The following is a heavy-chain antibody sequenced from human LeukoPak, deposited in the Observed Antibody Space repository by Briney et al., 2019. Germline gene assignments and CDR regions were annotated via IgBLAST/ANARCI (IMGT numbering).Heavy chain of an antibody. J-gene: IGHJ4*02. V-gene: IGHV3-23*01. CDR3: AKGSRSGWYYFDY. CDR2: ISGSGGST. Sequence: QAGGSLRLSCAASGFTFSSYAMSWVRQAPGKGLEWVSAISGSGGSTYYADSVKGRFTISRDNSKNTLYLQMNSLRAEDTAVYYCAKGSRSGWYYFDYWGQGTLVTVSS. D-gene: IGHD6-19*01. CDR1: GFTFSSYA.